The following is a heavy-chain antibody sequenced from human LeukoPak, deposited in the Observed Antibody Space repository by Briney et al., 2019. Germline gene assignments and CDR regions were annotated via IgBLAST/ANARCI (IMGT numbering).Heavy chain of an antibody. CDR2: ISYDGSNK. CDR3: AREKGGYCSSTSCLEGGFIVY. CDR1: GFTFSSYA. D-gene: IGHD2-2*01. J-gene: IGHJ4*02. Sequence: PGRSLRLSCAASGFTFSSYAMHWVRQAPGKGLEWVAVISYDGSNKYYADSVKGRFTISRDNSKNTLYLQMNSLRAVDTAVYYCAREKGGYCSSTSCLEGGFIVYWGQGTLVTVSS. V-gene: IGHV3-30-3*01.